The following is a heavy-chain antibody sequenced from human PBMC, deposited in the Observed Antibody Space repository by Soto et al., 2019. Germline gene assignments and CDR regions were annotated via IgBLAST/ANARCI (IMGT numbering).Heavy chain of an antibody. V-gene: IGHV4-39*01. CDR1: GGSISSSSYY. D-gene: IGHD3-10*01. CDR2: IYYSGST. CDR3: VRQGFGALHGLVDV. J-gene: IGHJ6*02. Sequence: ETLSLTCTVSGGSISSSSYYWGWIRQPPGKGLEWIGYIYYSGSTYYNPSLKSRVTISVDTSKSQFSLKLTSVTATDTGVYYCVRQGFGALHGLVDVWGQGTTVTVSS.